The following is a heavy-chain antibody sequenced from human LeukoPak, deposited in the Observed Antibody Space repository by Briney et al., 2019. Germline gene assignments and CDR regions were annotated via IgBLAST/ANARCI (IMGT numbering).Heavy chain of an antibody. CDR3: ARTGYSSGWWDY. V-gene: IGHV3-48*03. CDR2: IGITGGTI. CDR1: GFTFSSYE. J-gene: IGHJ4*02. Sequence: GGSLRLXCAASGFTFSSYEMNWGRQAPGKGLEWVSYIGITGGTIYHADSVKGRFTISRDNAKNSLYLQMNSLRAEDTAVYYCARTGYSSGWWDYWGQGTLVTVSS. D-gene: IGHD6-19*01.